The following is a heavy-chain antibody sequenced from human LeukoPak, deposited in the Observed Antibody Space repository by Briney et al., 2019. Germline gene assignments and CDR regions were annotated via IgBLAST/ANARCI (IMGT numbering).Heavy chain of an antibody. V-gene: IGHV5-51*01. CDR2: IYLGDSDT. CDR1: GYSFTTYW. Sequence: GESLKISCKGSGYSFTTYWIGWVRQMSGKGLEWMGIIYLGDSDTRYSPSFQGQVTISADKSISTAYLQWSSLKDSDTAMYYCVADMIGGLDAFDIWGQGTMVTVSS. D-gene: IGHD3-16*01. CDR3: VADMIGGLDAFDI. J-gene: IGHJ3*02.